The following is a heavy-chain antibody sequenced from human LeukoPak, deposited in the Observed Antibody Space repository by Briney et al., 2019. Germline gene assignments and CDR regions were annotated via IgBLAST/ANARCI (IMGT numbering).Heavy chain of an antibody. CDR2: ISYDGSNK. Sequence: GGSLRLSCAASGFTFSSYAMHWVRQAPGKGLEWVAVISYDGSNKYYADSVKGRFTISRDNSKNTLYLQMNSLRAEDTAVYHCARGYGVDYWGQGTLVTVSS. V-gene: IGHV3-30*04. CDR3: ARGYGVDY. D-gene: IGHD4-17*01. CDR1: GFTFSSYA. J-gene: IGHJ4*02.